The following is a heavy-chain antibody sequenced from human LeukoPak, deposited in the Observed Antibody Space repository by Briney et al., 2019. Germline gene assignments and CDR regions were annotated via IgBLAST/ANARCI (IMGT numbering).Heavy chain of an antibody. CDR2: MTSDGRT. D-gene: IGHD2-2*01. CDR3: ANVGVAAASPPFYLDV. J-gene: IGHJ6*03. V-gene: IGHV3-23*01. Sequence: GGSLRLSCAASGFTFSNYAMVWVRQAPGKCLDWVSAMTSDGRTFYADSVRGRVTISRDNSKNTLYLQMNSLGAEDTAEYFCANVGVAAASPPFYLDVWGKGTTVTVSS. CDR1: GFTFSNYA.